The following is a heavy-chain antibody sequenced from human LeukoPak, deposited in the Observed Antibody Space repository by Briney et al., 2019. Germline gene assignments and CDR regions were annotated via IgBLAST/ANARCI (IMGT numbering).Heavy chain of an antibody. CDR2: ISAYNGNT. CDR1: GYTFTSYG. Sequence: GASVTVSCKASGYTFTSYGISWVRQAPGQGVEWMGWISAYNGNTNYAQKLQGRVTMTTDTSTSTAYMELRSLRSDDTAVYYCARTADPNYYYYYYMDVWGKGTTVTVSS. CDR3: ARTADPNYYYYYYMDV. V-gene: IGHV1-18*01. J-gene: IGHJ6*03. D-gene: IGHD6-13*01.